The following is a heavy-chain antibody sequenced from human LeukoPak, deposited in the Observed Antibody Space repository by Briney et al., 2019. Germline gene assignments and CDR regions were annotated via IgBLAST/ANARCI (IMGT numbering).Heavy chain of an antibody. D-gene: IGHD1-7*01. V-gene: IGHV2-70*11. CDR1: GFSLSTSGMC. CDR3: ARGPKLELTYYDWYYYMDV. J-gene: IGHJ6*03. CDR2: IDWDDDK. Sequence: SGPALVKPTQTLTLTCTFSGFSLSTSGMCVSWIRQPPGKALEWLARIDWDDDKYYSTSLKTRLTISKDTSKNQVVLTMTNMDPVDTATYYCARGPKLELTYYDWYYYMDVWGKGTTVTVSS.